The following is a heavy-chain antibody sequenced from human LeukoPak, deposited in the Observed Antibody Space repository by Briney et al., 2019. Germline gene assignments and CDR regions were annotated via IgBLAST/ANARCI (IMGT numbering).Heavy chain of an antibody. D-gene: IGHD6-13*01. J-gene: IGHJ4*02. V-gene: IGHV1-24*01. CDR1: GYTLTELS. CDR3: AAYAPTGAAAGLFDY. CDR2: FDPEDGET. Sequence: GASVKVSCKVSGYTLTELSMHWVRQAPGKGPEWMGGFDPEDGETIYAQKFQGRVTMTEDTSTDTAYMELSSLRSEDTAVYYCAAYAPTGAAAGLFDYWGQGTLVTVSS.